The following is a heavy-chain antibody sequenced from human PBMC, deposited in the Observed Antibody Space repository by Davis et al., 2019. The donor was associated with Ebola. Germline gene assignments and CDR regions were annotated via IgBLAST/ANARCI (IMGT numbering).Heavy chain of an antibody. J-gene: IGHJ4*02. Sequence: RGSLRLSCAASGFTFSSYWMSWVRQAPGKGVEWVANIKQDGSEKYYVDSVKGRFTISRDNAKNSCDLQMNSLSAEETAVYYWAREEGLVMEWLFAEYWGQGTLVTVSS. V-gene: IGHV3-7*03. D-gene: IGHD3-3*01. CDR3: AREEGLVMEWLFAEY. CDR1: GFTFSSYW. CDR2: IKQDGSEK.